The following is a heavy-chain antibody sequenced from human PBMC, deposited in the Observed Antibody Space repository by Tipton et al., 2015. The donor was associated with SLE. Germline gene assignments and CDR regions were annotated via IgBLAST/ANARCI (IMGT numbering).Heavy chain of an antibody. CDR2: VYPGDSDT. CDR3: ARYYDNRGFDF. J-gene: IGHJ4*02. Sequence: VQLVQSGAEVKKSGESLKISCKASGYIFTRQWIGWVRQMPGKGLEWVGIVYPGDSDTRYSPSFQGQVSISADKSNSTAFLQWSSLKASDAAMYYCARYYDNRGFDFWGQGTRVTVSS. V-gene: IGHV5-51*03. CDR1: GYIFTRQW. D-gene: IGHD3-22*01.